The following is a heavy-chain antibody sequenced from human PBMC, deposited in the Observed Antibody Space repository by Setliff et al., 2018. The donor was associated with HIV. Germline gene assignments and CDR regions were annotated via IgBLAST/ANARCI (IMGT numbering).Heavy chain of an antibody. J-gene: IGHJ6*03. CDR3: ARDFRLPVDAGLYYSYYMDV. CDR2: IFYSGST. Sequence: SETLSLTCTVSGGSISSSNYYWGWIRQPPGKGLEWIASIFYSGSTYYNPSLKSRVTISVDTSKNQFSLKLSSVTAADTAVYYCARDFRLPVDAGLYYSYYMDVWGRGTTVTVSS. V-gene: IGHV4-39*07. D-gene: IGHD2-15*01. CDR1: GGSISSSNYY.